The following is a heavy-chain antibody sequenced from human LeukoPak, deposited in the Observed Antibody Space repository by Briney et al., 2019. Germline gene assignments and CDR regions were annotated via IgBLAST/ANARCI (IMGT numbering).Heavy chain of an antibody. CDR1: GFTFSGYW. J-gene: IGHJ4*02. D-gene: IGHD1-26*01. CDR2: IKQDGSEK. Sequence: PGGSLRLSCAASGFTFSGYWMLWVRQAPGKGLEWVADIKQDGSEKYYVDSVKGRFTISRDNAKNSVYLQMSSLRVDDTAFYYCARRSVAGATTGYYYDSWGQGTLVTVSS. V-gene: IGHV3-7*03. CDR3: ARRSVAGATTGYYYDS.